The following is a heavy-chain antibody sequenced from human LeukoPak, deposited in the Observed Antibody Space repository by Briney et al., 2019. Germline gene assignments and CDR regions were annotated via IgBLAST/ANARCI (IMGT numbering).Heavy chain of an antibody. Sequence: LRLSCAVSGFTFDDYGMSWVRQAPGKGLEGFGGIFYTGNTYDNPSLKSRVTISVDTSKNQFSLGLSSVTAADTAVYYCARHRSGWLQSSFDYWGQGTLVTVSS. D-gene: IGHD5-24*01. V-gene: IGHV4-30-2*03. CDR2: IFYTGNT. CDR3: ARHRSGWLQSSFDY. J-gene: IGHJ4*02. CDR1: GFTFDDYG.